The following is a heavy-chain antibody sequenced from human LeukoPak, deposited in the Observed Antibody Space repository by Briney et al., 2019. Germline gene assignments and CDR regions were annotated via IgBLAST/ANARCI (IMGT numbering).Heavy chain of an antibody. D-gene: IGHD3-16*01. Sequence: GGSLRLSCAASGFTFSSYCMHWVRQAPGKGLVWVSRISGDRSSTSYADSVQGRFTISRDNAKNTLYLQMNSLRAEDTAVYYCARDYVFDPWGQGTLVTVSS. CDR1: GFTFSSYC. V-gene: IGHV3-74*01. J-gene: IGHJ5*02. CDR2: ISGDRSST. CDR3: ARDYVFDP.